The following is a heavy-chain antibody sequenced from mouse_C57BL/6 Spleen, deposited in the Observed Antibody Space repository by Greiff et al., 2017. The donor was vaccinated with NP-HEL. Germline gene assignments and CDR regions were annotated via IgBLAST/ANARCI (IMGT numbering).Heavy chain of an antibody. CDR1: GYAFTNYL. CDR3: ARRYDGYWYFDV. V-gene: IGHV1-54*01. D-gene: IGHD2-3*01. J-gene: IGHJ1*03. Sequence: QVQLQQSGAELVRPGTSVKVSCKASGYAFTNYLIEWVKQRPGQGLEWIGVINPGSGGTNYNEKFKGKATLTADKSSSTAYMQLSSLTSEDSAVYFCARRYDGYWYFDVWGTGTTVTVSS. CDR2: INPGSGGT.